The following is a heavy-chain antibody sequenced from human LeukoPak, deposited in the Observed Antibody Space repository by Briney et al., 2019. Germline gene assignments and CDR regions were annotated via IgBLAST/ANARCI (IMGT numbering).Heavy chain of an antibody. D-gene: IGHD3-10*01. J-gene: IGHJ6*03. CDR2: INYSGST. CDR3: ARVFDSGSQAYFYYMDV. CDR1: GGSISNYY. Sequence: SSETLSLTCTVSGGSISNYYWSWIRQPPGKGLEWIAYINYSGSTNYNPSLKGRVTISVDTSKSQFSLKVSSVTAADTAVYYCARVFDSGSQAYFYYMDVWGKGTTVTIFS. V-gene: IGHV4-59*01.